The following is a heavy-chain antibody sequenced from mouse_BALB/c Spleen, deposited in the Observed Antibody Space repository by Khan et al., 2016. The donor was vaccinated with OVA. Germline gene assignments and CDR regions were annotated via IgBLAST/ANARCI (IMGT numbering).Heavy chain of an antibody. CDR2: ISTDSVNT. CDR3: AIRDYFDY. V-gene: IGHV1S137*01. Sequence: QVQLKPSGPELVRPGVSVKISCKGSGYTFTDYSMHWVKQSHAKSLEWIGVISTDSVNTNYNQKFKGKATLTVDKSSSTAYMELARMTSEDSAIYYCAIRDYFDYWGQGTTLTVSA. J-gene: IGHJ2*01. CDR1: GYTFTDYS.